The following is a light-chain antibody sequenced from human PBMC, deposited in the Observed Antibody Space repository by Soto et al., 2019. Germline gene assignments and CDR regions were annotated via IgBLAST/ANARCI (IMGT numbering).Light chain of an antibody. J-gene: IGKJ1*01. CDR2: DAS. V-gene: IGKV1-39*01. CDR3: LQDYNYPRT. Sequence: DIQLTQSPSSLSASVGDKVTITFRASQSIRSYLNWVQQKPGKAPKLLIYDASSLQTGVPSRFSGSGSGTDFSLTISSLQPEDFATYYCLQDYNYPRTFGQGTKVDIK. CDR1: QSIRSY.